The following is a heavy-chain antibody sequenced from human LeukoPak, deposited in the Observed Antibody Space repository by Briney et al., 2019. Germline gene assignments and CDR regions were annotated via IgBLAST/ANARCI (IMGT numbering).Heavy chain of an antibody. J-gene: IGHJ5*02. V-gene: IGHV4-34*01. CDR3: ARGDYHQERNWFDP. CDR2: INHSGST. Sequence: MASETLSLTCAGYGGSFSGYYWSWIRQPPGKGLEWIGEINHSGSTNYNPSLKSRVTISVDTSKNQFSLKLSSVTAADTAVYYCARGDYHQERNWFDPWGQGTLVTVSS. CDR1: GGSFSGYY. D-gene: IGHD3-16*01.